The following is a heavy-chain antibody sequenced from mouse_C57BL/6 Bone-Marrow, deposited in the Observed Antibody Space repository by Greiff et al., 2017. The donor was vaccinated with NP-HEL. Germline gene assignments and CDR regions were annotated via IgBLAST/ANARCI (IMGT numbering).Heavy chain of an antibody. CDR1: GYTFTSYW. D-gene: IGHD2-12*01. V-gene: IGHV1-64*01. CDR2: IHPNSCST. Sequence: QVQLQQPGAELVKPGASVKLSCKASGYTFTSYWMHWVKQRPGQGLEWIGMIHPNSCSTNYNEKFKSKATLTVDKSSSTAYMQLSSLTSEDSAVYYCAREYSNDAMDYWGQGTSVTVSS. J-gene: IGHJ4*01. CDR3: AREYSNDAMDY.